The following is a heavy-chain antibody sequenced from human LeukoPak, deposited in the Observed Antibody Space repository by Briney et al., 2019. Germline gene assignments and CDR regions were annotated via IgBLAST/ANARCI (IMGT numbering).Heavy chain of an antibody. D-gene: IGHD5-18*01. V-gene: IGHV3-74*01. J-gene: IGHJ4*02. CDR3: ARARGNTYGYFEY. Sequence: GGSLRLSCAASGLTLSGYWMHWVRQAPGKGLVWVSGINGDASSTSYADSVKGRFTISRDNAKSTLYLQMNSLRVEDTAVYYCARARGNTYGYFEYWGQGTLVTVSS. CDR1: GLTLSGYW. CDR2: INGDASST.